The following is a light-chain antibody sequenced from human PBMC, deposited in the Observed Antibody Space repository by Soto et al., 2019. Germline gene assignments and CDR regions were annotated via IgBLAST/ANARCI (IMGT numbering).Light chain of an antibody. CDR2: SHD. CDR1: RSNVGRNS. V-gene: IGLV1-44*01. Sequence: QAVVTQPPSASQTPGQRVTISCSGSRSNVGRNSVSRYQHVPGTAPKLLIYSHDQRPSGVPDRISASRSGTAASLAISGLRSEDEAFYYCAAWDDSLNAWVFGGGTQLTVL. J-gene: IGLJ3*02. CDR3: AAWDDSLNAWV.